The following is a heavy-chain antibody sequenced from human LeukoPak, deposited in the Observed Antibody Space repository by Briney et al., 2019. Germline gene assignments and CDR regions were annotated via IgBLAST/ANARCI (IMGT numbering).Heavy chain of an antibody. Sequence: PSETLSLTCTVSGGSISSYYWSWVRQPAGKGLEWIGRIYTSGSTNYNPSLKSGVTMSVDTSKNQFSLKLSSVTAADTAVYYCASIVATIKNWYFALWGRGTLVTVSS. CDR1: GGSISSYY. D-gene: IGHD5-12*01. V-gene: IGHV4-4*07. J-gene: IGHJ2*01. CDR3: ASIVATIKNWYFAL. CDR2: IYTSGST.